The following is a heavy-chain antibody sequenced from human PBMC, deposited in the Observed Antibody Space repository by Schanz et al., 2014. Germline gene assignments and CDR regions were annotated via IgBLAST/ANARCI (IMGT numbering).Heavy chain of an antibody. CDR2: ISSTSSYI. Sequence: EVQLVESGGGLVKPGGSLTLSCATSGFIFTNYSMNWVRQAPGKGLEWVSSISSTSSYIFYADSVKGRFTISRDNAKNSVYLQMHSLRAEDTALYYCARDRDAGGYDSWGQGTLVTVSS. J-gene: IGHJ5*01. CDR3: ARDRDAGGYDS. CDR1: GFIFTNYS. D-gene: IGHD2-8*02. V-gene: IGHV3-21*01.